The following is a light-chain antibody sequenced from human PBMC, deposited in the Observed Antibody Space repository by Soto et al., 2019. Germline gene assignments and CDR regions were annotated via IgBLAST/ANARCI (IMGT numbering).Light chain of an antibody. CDR1: QSVTSN. V-gene: IGKV3-15*01. J-gene: IGKJ2*01. Sequence: EIVMTQSPATLSVSPGERATLSCRASQSVTSNLAWYQQKPGQAPRLLIYGASTRATGGPARFNGSGSGTEFTLTISSLLSEDFAVYYCQQYNNWPYTFGQGTKLEIK. CDR3: QQYNNWPYT. CDR2: GAS.